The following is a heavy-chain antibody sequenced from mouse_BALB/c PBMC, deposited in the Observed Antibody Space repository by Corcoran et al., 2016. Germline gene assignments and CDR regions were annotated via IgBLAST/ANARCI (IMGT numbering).Heavy chain of an antibody. CDR1: GYTFTSYV. Sequence: EVQLQQSGPELVKPGASVKMSCKASGYTFTSYVMHWVKQKPGQGLEWIGYINPYNDGTNYNEKFKGKATLTSDKSSSTAYMELSSLTSEDSAVYYWARWYPGIAMDVWGQGTSVTVSS. J-gene: IGHJ4*01. CDR3: ARWYPGIAMDV. V-gene: IGHV1S136*01. D-gene: IGHD1-1*02. CDR2: INPYNDGT.